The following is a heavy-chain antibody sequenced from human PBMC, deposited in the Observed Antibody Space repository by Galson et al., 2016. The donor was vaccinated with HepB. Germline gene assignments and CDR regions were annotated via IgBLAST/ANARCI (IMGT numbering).Heavy chain of an antibody. CDR3: ARDRYLAGGRSPFDP. J-gene: IGHJ5*02. D-gene: IGHD3-16*02. V-gene: IGHV1-69*06. CDR1: GGTFSSYA. CDR2: IIPIFRTA. Sequence: SVKVSCKASGGTFSSYAISWVRQAPGQGLEWMGGIIPIFRTAKYAQKLHGRVTITADKFTSTAYMELSSLKSEDTAVYYCARDRYLAGGRSPFDPWGQGTLVTVSS.